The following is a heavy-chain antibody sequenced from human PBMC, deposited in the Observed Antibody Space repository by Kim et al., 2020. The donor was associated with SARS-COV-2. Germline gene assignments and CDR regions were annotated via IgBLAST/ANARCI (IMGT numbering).Heavy chain of an antibody. CDR2: INHSGST. J-gene: IGHJ2*01. V-gene: IGHV4-34*01. CDR1: GGSFSGYY. CDR3: ARVPTPRSIAARRKEYGRADQNLYFDL. D-gene: IGHD6-6*01. Sequence: SETLSLTCAVYGGSFSGYYWSWIRQPPGKGLEWIGEINHSGSTNYNPSLKSRVTISVDTSKNQFSLKLSSVTAADTAVYYCARVPTPRSIAARRKEYGRADQNLYFDLWGRGTLVTVSS.